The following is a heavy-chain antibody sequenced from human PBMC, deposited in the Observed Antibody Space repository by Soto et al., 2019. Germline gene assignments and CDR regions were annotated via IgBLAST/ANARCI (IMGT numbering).Heavy chain of an antibody. CDR2: IYWDDDK. D-gene: IGHD3-10*01. Sequence: QITLKESGPTLVKPTQTLTLTCTFSGFSLSTSGVGVGWIRQAPGKALEWLALIYWDDDKRYSPSLKSRLTVTKDTSKNQVVLTMTNMDPLDTTTYYWARRGRGPRGGAFDIWGQGTMVTVSS. CDR1: GFSLSTSGVG. V-gene: IGHV2-5*02. J-gene: IGHJ3*02. CDR3: ARRGRGPRGGAFDI.